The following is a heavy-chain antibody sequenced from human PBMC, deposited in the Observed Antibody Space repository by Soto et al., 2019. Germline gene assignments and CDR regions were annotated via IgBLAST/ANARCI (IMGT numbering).Heavy chain of an antibody. V-gene: IGHV3-33*01. J-gene: IGHJ4*01. CDR2: IRYDGSKD. D-gene: IGHD2-15*01. Sequence: VQLVESGGCVVQPGRSLRLTCEASGFTFSNYGMHWVRQAPGKGLEWVALIRYDGSKDYYADSVKCRFTISRNNSNDTAYLQMNSLRVEYTGVYYCARKDVQCYDYWGHGTLVSVSS. CDR3: ARKDVQCYDY. CDR1: GFTFSNYG.